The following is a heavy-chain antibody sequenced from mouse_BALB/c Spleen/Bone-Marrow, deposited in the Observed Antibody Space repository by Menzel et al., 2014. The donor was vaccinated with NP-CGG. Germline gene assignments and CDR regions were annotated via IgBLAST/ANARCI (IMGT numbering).Heavy chain of an antibody. CDR3: MYGNPFAY. CDR1: GVTFSNYW. Sequence: EVKLMESGGGLVQPGGSMKFSCVATGVTFSNYWMNWVRQSPERGLEWVAEIRLKSNNYETHYAESVKGRLTISRDDSKSRVYLQMNNLRAEDTGIYYCMYGNPFAYWGQGTLVTVSA. J-gene: IGHJ3*01. V-gene: IGHV6-6*02. CDR2: IRLKSNNYET. D-gene: IGHD2-10*02.